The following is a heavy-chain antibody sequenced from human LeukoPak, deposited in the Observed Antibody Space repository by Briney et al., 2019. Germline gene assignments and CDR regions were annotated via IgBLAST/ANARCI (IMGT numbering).Heavy chain of an antibody. CDR3: ARDPDSGYYDSSGYYSGYYFDY. CDR2: INSDGSST. J-gene: IGHJ4*02. D-gene: IGHD3-22*01. V-gene: IGHV3-74*01. CDR1: GFTFSSYW. Sequence: GGSLRLSCAASGFTFSSYWMHWVRQAPGKGLVWVSRINSDGSSTSYADSVRGRFSISRDNAKNTLYLQMNSLRAEDTAVYYCARDPDSGYYDSSGYYSGYYFDYWGQGTLVTVSS.